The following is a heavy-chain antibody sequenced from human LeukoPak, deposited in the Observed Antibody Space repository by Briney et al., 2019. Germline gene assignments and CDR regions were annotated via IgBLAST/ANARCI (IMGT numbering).Heavy chain of an antibody. V-gene: IGHV3-23*01. Sequence: GGSLRLSCAFSGLTFSSYAMTWVRHAPGKGLEWVSAASGGGGSTYYADSVRGRLTISRDNSKNTLYLQMNSLKAEDTAVYYCAREPSSARFGRIVGALYFDYWGQGTLVTVSS. J-gene: IGHJ4*02. CDR2: ASGGGGST. CDR3: AREPSSARFGRIVGALYFDY. D-gene: IGHD1-26*01. CDR1: GLTFSSYA.